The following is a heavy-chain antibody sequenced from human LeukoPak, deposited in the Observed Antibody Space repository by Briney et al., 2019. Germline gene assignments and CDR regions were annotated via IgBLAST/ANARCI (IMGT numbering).Heavy chain of an antibody. J-gene: IGHJ4*02. CDR3: ARDWEGNLEY. D-gene: IGHD4-23*01. Sequence: GGSLRLSCAASGFTFSNYWMAWVRQAPGKGLEWVANIKQDESDKNYVDSVKGRFTISRDNAKNSLYLQMNSLRAEDTAVYYCARDWEGNLEYWGQGTLVTVSS. V-gene: IGHV3-7*01. CDR1: GFTFSNYW. CDR2: IKQDESDK.